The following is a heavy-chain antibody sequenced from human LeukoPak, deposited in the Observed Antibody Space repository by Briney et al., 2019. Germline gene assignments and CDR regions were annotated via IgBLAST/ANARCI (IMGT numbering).Heavy chain of an antibody. V-gene: IGHV4-61*01. CDR2: IYYSGST. CDR1: GDSIYSSSYY. Sequence: SETLSLTCTVSGDSIYSSSYYWSWIRQTPGKGLEWIGYIYYSGSTNFNPSLKSRVTISVDTSKNQFSLKMSSVTAADTAVYFCARGGPPGYYYDYYMDVWGKGTTVTISS. CDR3: ARGGPPGYYYDYYMDV. J-gene: IGHJ6*03.